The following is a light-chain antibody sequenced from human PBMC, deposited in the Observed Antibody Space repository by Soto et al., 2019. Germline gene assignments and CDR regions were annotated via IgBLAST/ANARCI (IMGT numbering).Light chain of an antibody. J-gene: IGLJ3*02. CDR3: LLSYSGDRV. CDR2: DTN. Sequence: QAVVTQEPSLTVSPGGTVTLTCGSSTGAVTSGHYPYWFQQKPGQAPRTLIYDTNNKYSWTPARFSGSLLGGKAALTRSGAQPEDEAEYHCLLSYSGDRVFGGGTQLTVL. CDR1: TGAVTSGHY. V-gene: IGLV7-46*01.